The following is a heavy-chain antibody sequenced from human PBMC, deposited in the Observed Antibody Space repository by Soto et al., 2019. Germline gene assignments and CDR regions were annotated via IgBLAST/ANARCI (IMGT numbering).Heavy chain of an antibody. J-gene: IGHJ4*02. CDR1: GGSISSYY. D-gene: IGHD6-6*01. Sequence: QVQLQESGPGLVKPSETLSLTCTVSGGSISSYYWSWIRQPPGKGLEWIGYIYYSGSTNYNPSLKRRGTISVDTSKNPFSLKLRSVTAADTAVYYCARTYSSSAFDYWGQGTLVTVSS. CDR2: IYYSGST. CDR3: ARTYSSSAFDY. V-gene: IGHV4-59*01.